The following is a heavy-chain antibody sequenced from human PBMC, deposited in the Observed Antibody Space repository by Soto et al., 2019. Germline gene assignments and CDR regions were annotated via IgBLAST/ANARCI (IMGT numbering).Heavy chain of an antibody. CDR1: GFTFSSYA. J-gene: IGHJ4*02. Sequence: GGSLRLSCAASGFTFSSYAMHWVRQAPGKGLEWVAVISYDGSNKYYADSVKGRFTISRDNSKNTLYLQMNSLRAEDTAVYYCAKDLRTAMIVVVTPVPDYWGQGTLVTVSS. CDR2: ISYDGSNK. V-gene: IGHV3-30-3*01. CDR3: AKDLRTAMIVVVTPVPDY. D-gene: IGHD3-22*01.